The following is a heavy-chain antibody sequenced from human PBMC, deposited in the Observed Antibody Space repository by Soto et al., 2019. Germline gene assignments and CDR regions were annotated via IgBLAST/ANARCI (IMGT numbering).Heavy chain of an antibody. CDR2: ISGIGGST. CDR1: GFTFSSYA. V-gene: IGHV3-23*01. D-gene: IGHD4-4*01. Sequence: GGSLRLSCAASGFTFSSYAMSWVPQAPGKGLEWDSAISGIGGSTYYADSVKGRFTISRDNSKNTLYLQMNSLRAEDTAVYYCAKAGDYSIGDYYYGMDVWGQGTTVTVSS. CDR3: AKAGDYSIGDYYYGMDV. J-gene: IGHJ6*02.